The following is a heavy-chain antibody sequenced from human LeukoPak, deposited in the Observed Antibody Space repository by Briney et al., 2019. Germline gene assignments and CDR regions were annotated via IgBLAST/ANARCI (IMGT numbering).Heavy chain of an antibody. CDR2: ISGSGGST. CDR3: AKDSHAIPMAPDY. D-gene: IGHD3-10*01. J-gene: IGHJ4*02. CDR1: GFTFSSYA. V-gene: IGHV3-23*01. Sequence: PGGSLRLSCAASGFTFSSYAMSWVRQAPGKGLEWVSAISGSGGSTYYADSVKGRFTISRDNSKNMLYLQMNSLRAEDTAVYYCAKDSHAIPMAPDYWGPGTLVTVSS.